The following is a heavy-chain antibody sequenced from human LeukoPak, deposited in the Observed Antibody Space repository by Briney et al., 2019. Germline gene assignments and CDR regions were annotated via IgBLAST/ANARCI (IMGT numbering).Heavy chain of an antibody. CDR1: GYTFTSYD. V-gene: IGHV1-8*01. CDR2: MNPNSGNT. D-gene: IGHD6-13*01. Sequence: ASVKVSCKASGYTFTSYDINWVRQATGQGLEWMGRMNPNSGNTGYAQKFQERVTITRDMSTSTAYMELSSLRSEDTAVYYCAADPGSSSWYGRYYMDVWGKGTTVTISS. J-gene: IGHJ6*03. CDR3: AADPGSSSWYGRYYMDV.